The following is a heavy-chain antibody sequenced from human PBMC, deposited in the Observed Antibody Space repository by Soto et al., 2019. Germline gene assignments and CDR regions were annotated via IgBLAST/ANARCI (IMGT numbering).Heavy chain of an antibody. D-gene: IGHD6-19*01. CDR2: ISDDGSKK. CDR3: AKPWYSRGWTVRETPYYSAMDV. V-gene: IGHV3-30*18. Sequence: GGSLRLSCAAPGFTFSSYGMHWVRQAPGKGLEWVTLISDDGSKKYYADSVRGRFTISRDNSKSTLYLQMNSLRAEDTAVYYCAKPWYSRGWTVRETPYYSAMDVWGQGTAVTVSS. J-gene: IGHJ6*02. CDR1: GFTFSSYG.